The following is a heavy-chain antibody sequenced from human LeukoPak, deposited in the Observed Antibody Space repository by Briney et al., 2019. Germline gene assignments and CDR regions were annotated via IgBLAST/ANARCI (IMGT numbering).Heavy chain of an antibody. J-gene: IGHJ3*02. Sequence: GGSLRLSCAASGFTVSSNTVIWVRQAPGKGLEWVSVLQRDGTTYYKDSVEGRFTISRDNSKNTIYLQMNSLRDGDTAVYYCSRGMVARIVVASDAFDIWGQGTMVTVSS. CDR1: GFTVSSNT. D-gene: IGHD3-22*01. V-gene: IGHV3-53*01. CDR2: LQRDGTT. CDR3: SRGMVARIVVASDAFDI.